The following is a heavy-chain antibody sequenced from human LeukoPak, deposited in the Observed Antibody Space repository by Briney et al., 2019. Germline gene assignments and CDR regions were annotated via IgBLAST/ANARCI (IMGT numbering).Heavy chain of an antibody. Sequence: SETPSLTCAVYGGSFSGYYWSWLRQPPGKGLEWLGEINHSGSTNYNPSLKSRVTISVDTSKNQFSLKLSSVTAADTAVYYCARGSVPAAMSLDYWGQGTLVIVSS. J-gene: IGHJ4*02. V-gene: IGHV4-34*01. D-gene: IGHD2-2*01. CDR2: INHSGST. CDR1: GGSFSGYY. CDR3: ARGSVPAAMSLDY.